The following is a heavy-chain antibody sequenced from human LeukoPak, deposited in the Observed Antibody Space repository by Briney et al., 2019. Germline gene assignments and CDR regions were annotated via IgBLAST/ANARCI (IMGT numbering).Heavy chain of an antibody. CDR1: GFTFSSYW. CDR3: ARVHSIAATWFDP. CDR2: IKQGGSEK. J-gene: IGHJ5*02. V-gene: IGHV3-7*01. Sequence: GGSLRLSCAASGFTFSSYWMSWVRQAPGKGLEWVANIKQGGSEKYYVDSVKGRFTISRDNAKNSLYLQMNSLRAEDTAVYYCARVHSIAATWFDPWGQGTLVTVSS. D-gene: IGHD6-6*01.